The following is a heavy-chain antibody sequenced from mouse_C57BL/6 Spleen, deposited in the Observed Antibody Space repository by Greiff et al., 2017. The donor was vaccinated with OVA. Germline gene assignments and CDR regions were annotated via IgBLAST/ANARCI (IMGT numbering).Heavy chain of an antibody. CDR1: GYTFTNYW. J-gene: IGHJ1*03. V-gene: IGHV1-63*01. D-gene: IGHD1-1*01. Sequence: QVQLKQSGAELVRPGTSVKMSCKASGYTFTNYWIGWAKQRPGHGLEWIGDIYPGGGYTNYNEKFKGKATLTADKSSSTAYMQFSSLTSEDSAIYYCARSTVVAPRYFDVWGTGTTVTVSS. CDR3: ARSTVVAPRYFDV. CDR2: IYPGGGYT.